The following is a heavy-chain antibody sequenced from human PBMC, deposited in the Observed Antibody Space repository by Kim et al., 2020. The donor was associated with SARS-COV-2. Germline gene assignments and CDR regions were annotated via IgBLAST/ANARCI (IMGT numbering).Heavy chain of an antibody. Sequence: GSTNYNPSLKSRVTISVDKSKNQFSLKLSSVTAADTAVYYCARDRGDYLRWGQGTLVTVSS. D-gene: IGHD4-17*01. CDR3: ARDRGDYLR. V-gene: IGHV4-4*02. J-gene: IGHJ4*02. CDR2: GST.